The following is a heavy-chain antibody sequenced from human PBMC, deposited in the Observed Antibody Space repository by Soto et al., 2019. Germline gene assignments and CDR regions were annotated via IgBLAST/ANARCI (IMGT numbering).Heavy chain of an antibody. Sequence: SVKVSCKASGGTFSSYTISWVRQAPGQGLEWMGRIIPILGIANYAQKFQGRVTITADKSTSTAYMELSSLRSEDTAVYYCASEIGSNNWFDPWGQGTLVTVSS. CDR2: IIPILGIA. CDR1: GGTFSSYT. CDR3: ASEIGSNNWFDP. D-gene: IGHD3-16*01. J-gene: IGHJ5*02. V-gene: IGHV1-69*02.